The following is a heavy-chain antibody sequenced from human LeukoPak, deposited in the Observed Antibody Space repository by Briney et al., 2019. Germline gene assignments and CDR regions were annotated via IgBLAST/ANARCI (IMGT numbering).Heavy chain of an antibody. CDR2: IYTTGAT. V-gene: IGHV4-59*10. CDR3: GRQGYTASHYFLDY. D-gene: IGHD2-2*02. Sequence: SETLSLTCAVYGGSFSGYYWGWVRQPPGKGLEWIGRIYTTGATQYNPSLKSRVTMSVDTSTNQFSLNLRSVTAADTAVYYCGRQGYTASHYFLDYWSQGSLVVVS. J-gene: IGHJ4*02. CDR1: GGSFSGYY.